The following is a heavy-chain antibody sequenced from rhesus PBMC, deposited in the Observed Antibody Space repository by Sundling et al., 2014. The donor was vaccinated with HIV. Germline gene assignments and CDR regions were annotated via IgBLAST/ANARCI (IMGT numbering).Heavy chain of an antibody. V-gene: IGHV4-165*01. CDR2: IGGSSGST. D-gene: IGHD3-3*01. CDR3: AREDWGAKGYLDL. J-gene: IGHJ2*01. CDR1: GGSITTNY. Sequence: QVQLQESGPAVVKPSETLSLTCVVSGGSITTNYWNWIRQPPGKGLEWIGFIGGSSGSTYYNPSLKSRVTISTDTSKSQFSLKLNSVTAADTAVYYCAREDWGAKGYLDLWGPGTPITISS.